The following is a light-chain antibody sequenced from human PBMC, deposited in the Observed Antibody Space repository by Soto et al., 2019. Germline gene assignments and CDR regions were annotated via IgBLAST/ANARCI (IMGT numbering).Light chain of an antibody. J-gene: IGLJ1*01. CDR1: SSNIGAGYD. Sequence: VLTQPPSVSGAPGQRVTISCTGSSSNIGAGYDVYWYQQLPGTAPKLLIYGNSNRPSGVPDRFSGSKSGTSASLAITGLQAEDEADYYCQSYDSSLSGYVFGTGTKVTVL. V-gene: IGLV1-40*01. CDR2: GNS. CDR3: QSYDSSLSGYV.